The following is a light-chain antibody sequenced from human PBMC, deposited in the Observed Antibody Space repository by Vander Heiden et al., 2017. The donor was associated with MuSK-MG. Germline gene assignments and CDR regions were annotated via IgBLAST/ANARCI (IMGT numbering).Light chain of an antibody. CDR2: KAS. V-gene: IGKV1-5*03. CDR3: QHDNGYPLT. CDR1: QSLSTW. J-gene: IGKJ4*01. Sequence: DIQMTQSPSTLSASVGDRVTITCRASQSLSTWLAWYQQIPGKAPKLLICKASILENGVPSRFSGSGSGTEFTLTMSSLQPDHSATYYCQHDNGYPLTFGGRSKVGMK.